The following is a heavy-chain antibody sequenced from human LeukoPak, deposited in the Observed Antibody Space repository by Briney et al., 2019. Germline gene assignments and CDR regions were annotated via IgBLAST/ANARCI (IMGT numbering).Heavy chain of an antibody. CDR1: GGSFSGYY. D-gene: IGHD2-2*01. CDR3: ARVGRLYCSSTSCYEIYWYFDL. V-gene: IGHV4-34*01. CDR2: INHSGST. Sequence: SSETLSLTCAVYGGSFSGYYWSWIRQPPGKGLEWIGEINHSGSTNYNPSLKSRVTISVDTSKNQFSLKLSSVTAADTAVYYCARVGRLYCSSTSCYEIYWYFDLWGRGTLVTVPS. J-gene: IGHJ2*01.